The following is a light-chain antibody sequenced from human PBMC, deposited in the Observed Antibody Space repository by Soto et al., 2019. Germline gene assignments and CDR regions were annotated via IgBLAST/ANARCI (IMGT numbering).Light chain of an antibody. Sequence: DIVMTQSPDSLAVSLGERATINCKSSQSVLYSSNNKNYLAWYQQRPGQPPKLLIYWASTRESGVPDRFSGSGSGTDFTLTITSLQAEDVAVYYCQQNESTPPTFGQGTKFEIK. V-gene: IGKV4-1*01. CDR1: QSVLYSSNNKNY. J-gene: IGKJ2*01. CDR2: WAS. CDR3: QQNESTPPT.